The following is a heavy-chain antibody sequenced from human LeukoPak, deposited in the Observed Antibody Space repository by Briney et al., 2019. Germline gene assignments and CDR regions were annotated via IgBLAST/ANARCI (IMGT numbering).Heavy chain of an antibody. CDR2: IYTSGST. J-gene: IGHJ4*02. D-gene: IGHD1-26*01. V-gene: IGHV4-4*09. CDR1: GGSISSYY. Sequence: SETLSLTCTVSGGSISSYYCSCIRQPPGKGVEWSGYIYTSGSTNYNPSLKSRVTISVDTSKNQFSLKLSSVTAADTAVYYCARHLVGAKSSFDYWGQGTLVTVSS. CDR3: ARHLVGAKSSFDY.